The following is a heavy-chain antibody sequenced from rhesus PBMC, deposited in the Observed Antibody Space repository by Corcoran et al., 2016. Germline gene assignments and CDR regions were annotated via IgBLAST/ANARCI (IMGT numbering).Heavy chain of an antibody. V-gene: IGHV2S1*01. Sequence: QVTLKEPGPALVNPTQTLTLSCTSFAFSLSTSGMGRAWFRQPPGKALEWLASIYWDDDKYYSTSLKSRLTISKDTSKNQVVLTMTNMDPVDTATYYCARSRSGYSYRNSLDVWGRGVLVTVSS. CDR2: IYWDDDK. CDR3: ARSRSGYSYRNSLDV. CDR1: AFSLSTSGMG. D-gene: IGHD5-24*01. J-gene: IGHJ5-2*02.